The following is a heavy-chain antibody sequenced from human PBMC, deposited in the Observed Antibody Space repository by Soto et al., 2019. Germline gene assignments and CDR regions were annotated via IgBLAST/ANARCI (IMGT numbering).Heavy chain of an antibody. CDR3: ARTPETRDWLDP. V-gene: IGHV4-59*02. J-gene: IGHJ5*02. Sequence: SETLSLTCSVSGASVSSYYWSWVRQPPGKGLEWVGYIYYIGAYNYNPSLKSRVTISVDTSKNQFSLKLTSVTAADTAVYYCARTPETRDWLDPWGQGTLVTVPQ. CDR1: GASVSSYY. D-gene: IGHD1-7*01. CDR2: IYYIGAY.